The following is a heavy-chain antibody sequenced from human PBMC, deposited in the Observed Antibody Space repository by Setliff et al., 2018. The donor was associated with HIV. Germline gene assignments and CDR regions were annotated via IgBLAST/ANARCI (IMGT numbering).Heavy chain of an antibody. V-gene: IGHV4-38-2*01. CDR1: AYSISSGYY. J-gene: IGHJ4*02. CDR2: IYYSGST. CDR3: ARGGGFWSGQLDY. D-gene: IGHD3-3*01. Sequence: SETLSLTCAVSAYSISSGYYWGWIRQPPGKGLEWIGSIYYSGSTYYNPSLKSRVTMPIDTPKNQFSLKLSSVTAADTAVYFCARGGGFWSGQLDYWGQGTLVTVSS.